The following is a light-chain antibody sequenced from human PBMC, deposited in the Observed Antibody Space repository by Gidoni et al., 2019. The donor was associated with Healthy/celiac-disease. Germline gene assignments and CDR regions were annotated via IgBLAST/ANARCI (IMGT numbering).Light chain of an antibody. J-gene: IGKJ2*04. V-gene: IGKV4-1*01. CDR1: QSVLYSSKNKNY. CDR2: WAS. Sequence: DIVMTQSPDSLAVSLGERATINCKSSQSVLYSSKNKNYLAWYQQKPGQPPKLLIYWASTRESGVPDRVSGSGSGTDFTLTISSLQAGDVAVYYCQQYYSTPFMCSFGQGTKLEIK. CDR3: QQYYSTPFMCS.